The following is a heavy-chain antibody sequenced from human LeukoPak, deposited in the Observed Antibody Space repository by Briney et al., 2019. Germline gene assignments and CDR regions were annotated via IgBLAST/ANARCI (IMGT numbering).Heavy chain of an antibody. Sequence: GESLKISCKGSGYSFSNYWIGWVRQMPGKGLEWMGIIYPGDSATRYISSFQGQVTISADKSISTAYLQWSSLKASDTAMYYCARQYCRGTNCYPGSSYYLDYWGQGTLVTVSS. CDR3: ARQYCRGTNCYPGSSYYLDY. D-gene: IGHD2-2*01. J-gene: IGHJ4*02. CDR1: GYSFSNYW. V-gene: IGHV5-51*01. CDR2: IYPGDSAT.